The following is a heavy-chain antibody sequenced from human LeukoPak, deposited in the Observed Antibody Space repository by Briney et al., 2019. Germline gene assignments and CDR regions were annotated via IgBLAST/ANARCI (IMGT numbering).Heavy chain of an antibody. D-gene: IGHD4-23*01. V-gene: IGHV1-69*13. CDR3: ARVYGGNSPDY. CDR2: IIPIFGTA. J-gene: IGHJ4*02. CDR1: GGTFSSYA. Sequence: EASVTVSCTASGGTFSSYAISWVRQAPGQGLEWMGGIIPIFGTANYAQKFQGRVTITADESTSTAYMELSSLRSEDTAVYYCARVYGGNSPDYWGQGTLVTVSS.